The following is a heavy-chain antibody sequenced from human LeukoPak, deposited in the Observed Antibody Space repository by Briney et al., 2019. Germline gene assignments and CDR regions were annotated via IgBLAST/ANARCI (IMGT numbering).Heavy chain of an antibody. CDR3: AGGVTEVAATADF. CDR1: GYSFTNYW. Sequence: GESLKISCKGSGYSFTNYWIGWVRQMPGKGLEWMGILHPGDSDTRYSPSFQGRVTISADKSISTAYLQWSSLRASDSAMYYCAGGVTEVAATADFWGQGTLVTVSS. J-gene: IGHJ4*02. V-gene: IGHV5-51*01. D-gene: IGHD6-19*01. CDR2: LHPGDSDT.